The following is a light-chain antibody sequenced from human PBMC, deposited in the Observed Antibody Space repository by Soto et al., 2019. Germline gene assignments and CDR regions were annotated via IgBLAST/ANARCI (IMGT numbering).Light chain of an antibody. J-gene: IGKJ1*01. V-gene: IGKV1-39*01. CDR1: QSISKH. CDR2: AAS. Sequence: DIQMTQSPSSLSASVRDRINITCLASQSISKHLHWYQQKPGEGPKLLIYAASSLQRGVPSRFSGSGSGTDFVLTISSLQPEDSATYYCQQSYGTPWTFGQGTKV. CDR3: QQSYGTPWT.